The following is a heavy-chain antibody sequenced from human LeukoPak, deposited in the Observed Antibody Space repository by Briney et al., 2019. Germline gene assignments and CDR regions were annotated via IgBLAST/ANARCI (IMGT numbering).Heavy chain of an antibody. J-gene: IGHJ1*01. V-gene: IGHV3-21*01. CDR3: ARAQYCSGGSCPLAEYFQH. Sequence: GGSLRLSCAASGFTFSSYSMNWVRQAPGKGLEWVSSISSNSSYIYYADSVKGRFTISRDNAKNSLYLQMNSLRAEDTAVYYCARAQYCSGGSCPLAEYFQHWGQGTLVTVSS. D-gene: IGHD2-15*01. CDR1: GFTFSSYS. CDR2: ISSNSSYI.